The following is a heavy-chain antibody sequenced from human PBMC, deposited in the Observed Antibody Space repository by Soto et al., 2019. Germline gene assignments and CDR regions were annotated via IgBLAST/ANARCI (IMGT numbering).Heavy chain of an antibody. D-gene: IGHD2-8*01. V-gene: IGHV3-48*03. CDR2: ISSSGSTI. Sequence: GGSLRLSCAASGVTFSSYEMIWVRHAPGKGLEWVSYISSSGSTIYYADSVKGRFTISRDNAKNSLYLQMNSLRAEDTAVYYCARFRMVYAIYYFDYWGQGTLVTVSS. CDR3: ARFRMVYAIYYFDY. J-gene: IGHJ4*02. CDR1: GVTFSSYE.